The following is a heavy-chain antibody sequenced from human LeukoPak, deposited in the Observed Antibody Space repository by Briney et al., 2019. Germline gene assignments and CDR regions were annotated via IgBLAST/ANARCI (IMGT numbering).Heavy chain of an antibody. V-gene: IGHV4-59*01. CDR3: ARDRYLHPTRQQLVGGYFDY. CDR2: IYYSGST. Sequence: PSETLSLTCTVSGGSISSYYWSWIRQPPGKGLEWMGYIYYSGSTNYNPSLKSRVTISVDTSKNQFSLKLSSVTAADTAVYYCARDRYLHPTRQQLVGGYFDYWGQGTLVTVSS. D-gene: IGHD6-13*01. CDR1: GGSISSYY. J-gene: IGHJ4*02.